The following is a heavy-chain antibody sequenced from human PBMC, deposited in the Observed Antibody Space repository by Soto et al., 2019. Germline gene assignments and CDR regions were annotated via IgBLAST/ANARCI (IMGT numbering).Heavy chain of an antibody. CDR2: IIPIFGTA. V-gene: IGHV1-69*01. CDR3: ARGTLARYCSGGSCFGY. CDR1: GGTFSSYA. Sequence: QVQLVQSGAEVKKPGSSVKVSCKASGGTFSSYAISWVRQAPGQGLEWMGGIIPIFGTANYAQKFQGRVTITADESKSTAYMELSSLRSEDTAVYYCARGTLARYCSGGSCFGYWGQGTLVTVSS. J-gene: IGHJ4*02. D-gene: IGHD2-15*01.